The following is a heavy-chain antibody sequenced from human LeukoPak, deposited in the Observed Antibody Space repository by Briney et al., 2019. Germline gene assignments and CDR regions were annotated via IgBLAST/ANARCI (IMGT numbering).Heavy chain of an antibody. Sequence: GGSLRLSCAASGFTFSRYSMNWVRQAPGKGLEWVSSITSSSSYIYYADSLKGRFTISRDNAKNSLYLQMNSLRAEDTAVYYCAKDVLGLPGIAAAGIDYWGQGTLVTVSS. D-gene: IGHD6-13*01. V-gene: IGHV3-21*01. CDR3: AKDVLGLPGIAAAGIDY. CDR1: GFTFSRYS. CDR2: ITSSSSYI. J-gene: IGHJ4*02.